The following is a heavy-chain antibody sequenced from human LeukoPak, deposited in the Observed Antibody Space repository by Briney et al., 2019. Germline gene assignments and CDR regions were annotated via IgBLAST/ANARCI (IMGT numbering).Heavy chain of an antibody. CDR3: ARLPWYSSSSVHYMDV. CDR2: INHSGST. CDR1: GGSFSGYY. Sequence: SETLSLTCAVYGGSFSGYYWSWIRQPPGKGLEWIGEINHSGSTNYNPSLKSRVTISVDTSKNQFSLKLSSVTAADTAVYYCARLPWYSSSSVHYMDVWGKGTTVTVSS. D-gene: IGHD6-6*01. J-gene: IGHJ6*03. V-gene: IGHV4-34*01.